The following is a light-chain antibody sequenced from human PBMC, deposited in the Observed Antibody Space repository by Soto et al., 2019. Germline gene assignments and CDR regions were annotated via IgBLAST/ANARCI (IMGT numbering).Light chain of an antibody. CDR2: GAS. J-gene: IGKJ2*01. Sequence: EIVVTQSPATLSVSPGESATLSCRASESVSSNLAWYQQKPGQAPRLLIYGASTRATGIPARFSGSGSRTEFTLTISSLQSEDFAVYYCQQYNNWPPYTFGQGTKLEIK. CDR1: ESVSSN. V-gene: IGKV3-15*01. CDR3: QQYNNWPPYT.